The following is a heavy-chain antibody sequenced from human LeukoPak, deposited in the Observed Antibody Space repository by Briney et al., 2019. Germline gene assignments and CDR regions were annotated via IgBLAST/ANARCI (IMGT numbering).Heavy chain of an antibody. CDR1: GYSISSGYY. D-gene: IGHD3-10*01. Sequence: KPSETLSLTCTVSGYSISSGYYWSWIRQPPGKGLEWIGYVYYSGSTNYNPSLKSRVTISVDTSNNQFSLKLSSVTAADTAVYYCARSELLWFGGVNSGFDYWGQGTLVTVSS. V-gene: IGHV4-61*01. CDR2: VYYSGST. J-gene: IGHJ4*02. CDR3: ARSELLWFGGVNSGFDY.